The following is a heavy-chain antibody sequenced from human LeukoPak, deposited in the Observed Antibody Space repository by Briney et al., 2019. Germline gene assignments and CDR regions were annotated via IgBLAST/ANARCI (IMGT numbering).Heavy chain of an antibody. Sequence: ASVKVSCKASGYTFTSYGISWVRQAPGQGLEWMGWISAYNGNTNYAQKLQGRVTMTTDTSTSTAYMELRSLRSDDTAVYYCARDRPYYDILTGEGPNWFDPWGQGTLVTVSS. CDR1: GYTFTSYG. J-gene: IGHJ5*02. CDR2: ISAYNGNT. D-gene: IGHD3-9*01. V-gene: IGHV1-18*01. CDR3: ARDRPYYDILTGEGPNWFDP.